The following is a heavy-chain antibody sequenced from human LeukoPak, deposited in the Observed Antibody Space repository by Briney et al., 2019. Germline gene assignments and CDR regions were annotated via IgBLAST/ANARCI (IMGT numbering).Heavy chain of an antibody. V-gene: IGHV4-59*01. CDR1: GGSISSYY. D-gene: IGHD3-22*01. J-gene: IGHJ3*02. Sequence: SETLSLTCTVPGGSISSYYWSWIRHPPGKGLEWIGYIYYSGSTNYNPSLKSRVTISVDTSKNQFSLKLSSVTAADTAVYYCARVLGYYDSRAFDIWGQGTMVTVSS. CDR2: IYYSGST. CDR3: ARVLGYYDSRAFDI.